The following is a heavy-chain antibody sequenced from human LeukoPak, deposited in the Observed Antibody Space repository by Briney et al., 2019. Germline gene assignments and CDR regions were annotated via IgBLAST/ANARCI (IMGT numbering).Heavy chain of an antibody. V-gene: IGHV4-59*01. CDR3: ARYAMVRGVIRAPFAFDI. J-gene: IGHJ3*02. Sequence: SETLSLTCTVSGGSISSYYWSWIRQPPGKGLEWIGYIYYSGSTNYNPSLKSRVTISVDTSKNQFPLKLSSVTAADTAVYYCARYAMVRGVIRAPFAFDIWGQGTMVTVSS. D-gene: IGHD3-10*01. CDR1: GGSISSYY. CDR2: IYYSGST.